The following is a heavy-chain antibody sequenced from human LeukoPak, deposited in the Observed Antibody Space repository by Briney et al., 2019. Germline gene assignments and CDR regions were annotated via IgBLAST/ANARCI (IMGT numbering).Heavy chain of an antibody. CDR3: AKVKLEQGFDY. CDR1: GFTFSSYA. CDR2: ISYDGSNK. V-gene: IGHV3-30-3*01. J-gene: IGHJ4*02. D-gene: IGHD1/OR15-1a*01. Sequence: GGSLRLSCAASGFTFSSYAMHWVRQAPGKGLEWVAVISYDGSNKYYADSVKGRFTISRDNSKNTLYLQVNSLRAEDTAVYYCAKVKLEQGFDYWGQGTLVTVSS.